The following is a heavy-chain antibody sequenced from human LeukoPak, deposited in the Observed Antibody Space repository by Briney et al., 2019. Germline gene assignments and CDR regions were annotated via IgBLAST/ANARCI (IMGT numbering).Heavy chain of an antibody. V-gene: IGHV3-23*01. CDR2: ISGSDGST. D-gene: IGHD3-22*01. Sequence: GGSLRLSXAASGFTFSFYAMTWVRQAPGKGLEWVSAISGSDGSTYYADSVKGRFTISRDNSKNTLCLQMNSLRAEDTAIYYCAKGPYYYDSSGYYPFDYWGQGTLVTVSS. CDR1: GFTFSFYA. CDR3: AKGPYYYDSSGYYPFDY. J-gene: IGHJ4*02.